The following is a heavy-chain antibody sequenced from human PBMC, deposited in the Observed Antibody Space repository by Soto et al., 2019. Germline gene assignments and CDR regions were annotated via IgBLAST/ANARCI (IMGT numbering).Heavy chain of an antibody. CDR1: GGSISSSNW. CDR3: ARGRQLVRGTMAFDI. J-gene: IGHJ3*02. CDR2: IYHSVST. Sequence: SETLSLTGAVSGGSISSSNWWSWVRQPAGKGLEWIGEIYHSVSTNYNPSLKSRVTISVDKSKNQFSLKLSSVTAADTAVYYCARGRQLVRGTMAFDIFGQGTMVTFSS. V-gene: IGHV4-4*02. D-gene: IGHD6-13*01.